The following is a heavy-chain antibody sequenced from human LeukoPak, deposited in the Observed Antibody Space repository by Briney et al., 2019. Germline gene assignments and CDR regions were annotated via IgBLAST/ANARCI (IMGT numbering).Heavy chain of an antibody. J-gene: IGHJ3*02. Sequence: PSETLSLTCTVSGGSISSSFYYWGWIRQPPGKGLEWIGSIYYSGSTNYNPSLKSRVTISVDTSKNQFSLKLSSVTAADTAVYYCARVSSGVVGATSAFDIWGQGTMVTVSS. V-gene: IGHV4-39*07. D-gene: IGHD1-26*01. CDR3: ARVSSGVVGATSAFDI. CDR2: IYYSGST. CDR1: GGSISSSFYY.